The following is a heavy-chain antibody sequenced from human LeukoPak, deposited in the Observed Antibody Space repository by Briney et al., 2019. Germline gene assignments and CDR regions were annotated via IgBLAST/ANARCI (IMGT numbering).Heavy chain of an antibody. D-gene: IGHD5-12*01. J-gene: IGHJ6*03. V-gene: IGHV4-39*07. Sequence: SETLSLTCTVSGGSISSSSYYWGWIRQPPGKGLEWIGSIYHSGSTYYNPSLKSRVTISVGTSKNQFSLKLSSVTAADTAVYYCARRYSYYYYYMDVWGKGTTVTISS. CDR1: GGSISSSSYY. CDR3: ARRYSYYYYYMDV. CDR2: IYHSGST.